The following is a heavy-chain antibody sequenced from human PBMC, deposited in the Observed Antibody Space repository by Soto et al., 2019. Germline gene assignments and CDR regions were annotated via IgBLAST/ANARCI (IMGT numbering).Heavy chain of an antibody. Sequence: PGGSLRLSCAASGFTFSSYAMSWVRQAPGKGLEWVSAISGSGGSTYYAVPVKGRLTISRDNSKNTLYLQMNSLRAEDTAVYYCAKNQFGSSWNRYFQHWGQGTLVTVSS. CDR1: GFTFSSYA. V-gene: IGHV3-23*01. D-gene: IGHD6-13*01. J-gene: IGHJ1*01. CDR2: ISGSGGST. CDR3: AKNQFGSSWNRYFQH.